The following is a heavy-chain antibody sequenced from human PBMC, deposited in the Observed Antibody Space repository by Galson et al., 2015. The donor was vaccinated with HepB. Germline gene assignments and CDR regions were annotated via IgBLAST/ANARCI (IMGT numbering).Heavy chain of an antibody. D-gene: IGHD5-24*01. CDR3: ASGDRRDGYKPPIFDY. J-gene: IGHJ4*02. V-gene: IGHV5-51*03. Sequence: QSGAEVKKPGESLKISCKGSGYSFTSYWIGWVRQMPGKGLEWMGIIYPGDSDTRYSPSFQGQVTISADKSISTAYLQWSSLKASDTAMYYCASGDRRDGYKPPIFDYWGQGTLVTVSS. CDR1: GYSFTSYW. CDR2: IYPGDSDT.